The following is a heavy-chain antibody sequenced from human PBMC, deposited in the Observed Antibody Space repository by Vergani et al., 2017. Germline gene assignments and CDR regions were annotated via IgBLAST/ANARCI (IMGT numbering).Heavy chain of an antibody. V-gene: IGHV3-33*01. Sequence: QVQLVESGGGVVQPGRSLRLSCAASGVTFSSYGMHWVRQAPGKGLEWVAVIWYDGSNKYYADSVKGRFTISRDNSKNTLYLQMNSLRAEDTAVYYCARGSSYYYDSSGYYRAFDYWGQGTLVTVSS. CDR1: GVTFSSYG. D-gene: IGHD3-22*01. J-gene: IGHJ4*02. CDR2: IWYDGSNK. CDR3: ARGSSYYYDSSGYYRAFDY.